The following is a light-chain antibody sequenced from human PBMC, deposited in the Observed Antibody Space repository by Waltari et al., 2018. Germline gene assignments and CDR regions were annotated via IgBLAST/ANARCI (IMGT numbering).Light chain of an antibody. CDR3: QHYLRLPVT. CDR2: GAS. V-gene: IGKV3-20*01. CDR1: QSVSTS. J-gene: IGKJ1*01. Sequence: ELVLTQSPGTLSLSLGERATVSCRASQSVSTSLAWYQQKPGQAPRLLIYGASTRATGIPDRFSGSGSGTDFSLTIIRLEPDDFAVYYCQHYLRLPVTFGQGTTVEI.